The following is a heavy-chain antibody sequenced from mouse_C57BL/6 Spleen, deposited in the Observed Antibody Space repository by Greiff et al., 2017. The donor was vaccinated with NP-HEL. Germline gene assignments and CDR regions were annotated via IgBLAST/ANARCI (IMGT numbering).Heavy chain of an antibody. CDR1: GFSLSTFGMG. D-gene: IGHD3-2*02. Sequence: QVTLKVSGPGILQPSQTLSLTCSFSGFSLSTFGMGVGWIRQPSGKGLEWLAHIWWDEDKYYNPALKSRLTISKDTSKNQVFLKIANVDTADTATYYCARIEPPETAQATRFAYWGQGTLVTVSA. J-gene: IGHJ3*01. V-gene: IGHV8-8*01. CDR2: IWWDEDK. CDR3: ARIEPPETAQATRFAY.